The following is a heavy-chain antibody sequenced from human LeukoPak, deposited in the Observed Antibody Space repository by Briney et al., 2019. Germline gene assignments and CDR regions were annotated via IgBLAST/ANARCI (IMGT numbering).Heavy chain of an antibody. V-gene: IGHV1-46*01. D-gene: IGHD3/OR15-3a*01. Sequence: GASVKVSCTASGYTFSRYYMHWVRQAPGQGLEWMGIINPSGGSTSYAQKFQGRVTMTRDTSTRIVYMELSSLRSEDTAVYYCARWGASGLALIYYYGMDVWGQGTTVTVSS. CDR3: ARWGASGLALIYYYGMDV. CDR2: INPSGGST. CDR1: GYTFSRYY. J-gene: IGHJ6*02.